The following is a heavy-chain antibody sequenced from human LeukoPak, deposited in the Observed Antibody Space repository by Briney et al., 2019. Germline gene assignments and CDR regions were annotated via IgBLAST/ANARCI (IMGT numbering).Heavy chain of an antibody. D-gene: IGHD3-22*01. Sequence: GGSLRLSCAASGFTFSSYSMMWVRQAPGKGLEWVSYISSSSTTIYYADSVKGRFTISRDNAKNSLYLQMNSLRAEDTAGYYCARVNYYDSSTYPGYDWFDPWGQGTLVTVSS. CDR3: ARVNYYDSSTYPGYDWFDP. V-gene: IGHV3-48*04. CDR2: ISSSSTTI. CDR1: GFTFSSYS. J-gene: IGHJ5*02.